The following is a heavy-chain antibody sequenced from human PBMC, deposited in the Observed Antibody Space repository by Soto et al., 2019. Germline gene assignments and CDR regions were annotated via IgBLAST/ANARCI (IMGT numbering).Heavy chain of an antibody. J-gene: IGHJ6*02. Sequence: ASVKVSCKASGYTFTSYAMNWVRQAPGQGLEWMGWINTNTGNPTYAQGFTGRFVFSLDTSVSTAYLQICSLKAEDTAVYYCATSVKGAYYDFWGGYSTTYYYYGMDVWGQGTTVTVSS. CDR3: ATSVKGAYYDFWGGYSTTYYYYGMDV. V-gene: IGHV7-4-1*01. CDR2: INTNTGNP. CDR1: GYTFTSYA. D-gene: IGHD3-3*01.